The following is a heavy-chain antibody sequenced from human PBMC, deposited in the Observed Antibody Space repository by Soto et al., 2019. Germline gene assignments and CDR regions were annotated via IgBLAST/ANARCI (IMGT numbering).Heavy chain of an antibody. CDR1: GGSISSSNW. Sequence: PSETLSLTCAVSGGSISSSNWWSWVRQPPGKGLEWIGEIYHSGSTNYNPSLKSRVTISVDKSKNQFSLKLSSVTAADTAVYYCARDADTGRSWFDPWGQGTLVTVSS. D-gene: IGHD2-8*02. CDR3: ARDADTGRSWFDP. J-gene: IGHJ5*02. V-gene: IGHV4-4*02. CDR2: IYHSGST.